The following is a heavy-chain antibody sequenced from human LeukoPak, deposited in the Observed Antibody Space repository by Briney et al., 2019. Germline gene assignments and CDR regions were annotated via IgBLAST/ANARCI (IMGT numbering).Heavy chain of an antibody. CDR2: VYHSGST. J-gene: IGHJ4*02. CDR1: GYSISSGYF. CDR3: ARALTYYDFWSGYSNFDY. Sequence: SETLSLTCTVSGYSISSGYFWGWIRQPPGKGLEWIGSVYHSGSTYYNPSLKSRVTISVDTSKNQFSLKLSSVTAADTAVYYCARALTYYDFWSGYSNFDYWGQGTLVTVSS. D-gene: IGHD3-3*01. V-gene: IGHV4-38-2*02.